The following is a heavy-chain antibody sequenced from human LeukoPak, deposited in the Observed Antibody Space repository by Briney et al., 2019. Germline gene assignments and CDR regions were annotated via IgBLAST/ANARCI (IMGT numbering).Heavy chain of an antibody. Sequence: GASVTVSCKPSVGTFSTYAISWVRQAPGQGLEWMGRIIPIIGIANYAQKFQGRVTSNADMSTITVYMELSSLRSEDTAVYYCARAGSCNGGSCSGRLDPWGQGTLVTVSS. CDR1: VGTFSTYA. J-gene: IGHJ5*02. CDR2: IIPIIGIA. CDR3: ARAGSCNGGSCSGRLDP. D-gene: IGHD2-15*01. V-gene: IGHV1-69*04.